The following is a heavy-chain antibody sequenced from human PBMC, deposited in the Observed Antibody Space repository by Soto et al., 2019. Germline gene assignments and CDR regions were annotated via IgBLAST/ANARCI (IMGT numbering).Heavy chain of an antibody. CDR1: GFTFSSYG. Sequence: GGSLRLSCAASGFTFSSYGMHWVRQAPGKGLEWVAVISYDGNNRYYGDSVKGRFTISRDNSKNTVYLQMNSLRVEDTAVYYCASTWSGYYCFGSWGHVPLVTVSS. J-gene: IGHJ4*03. CDR3: ASTWSGYYCFGS. V-gene: IGHV3-30*03. CDR2: ISYDGNNR. D-gene: IGHD3-3*01.